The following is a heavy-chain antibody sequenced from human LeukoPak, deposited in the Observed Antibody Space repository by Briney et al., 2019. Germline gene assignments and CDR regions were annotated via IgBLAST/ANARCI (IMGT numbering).Heavy chain of an antibody. J-gene: IGHJ4*02. V-gene: IGHV3-53*01. CDR3: VRPERDGYNNY. CDR2: IYNGGST. D-gene: IGHD5-24*01. CDR1: GFTVSSNY. Sequence: PGGSLRLSCAASGFTVSSNYMSWVRQPPGKGLEWVSVIYNGGSTYYAASVKGRVTISRDNSKNKTYLQLSSLTSEDTADHYCVRPERDGYNNYWGQGTHVTVSS.